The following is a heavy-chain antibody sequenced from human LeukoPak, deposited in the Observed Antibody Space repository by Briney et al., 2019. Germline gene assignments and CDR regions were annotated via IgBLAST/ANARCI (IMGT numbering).Heavy chain of an antibody. J-gene: IGHJ6*02. CDR1: VYTLTIYG. D-gene: IGHD3-16*01. Sequence: VATVKVSCKASVYTLTIYGISCVRQAPGQGLEWMVWISAYNGNTNYAQKLQGRVTMTTDTSTSTAYMELRSLRSDDTAVYYCARDPRGAKYYYYYYGMDVWGQGTTVTVSS. V-gene: IGHV1-18*01. CDR3: ARDPRGAKYYYYYYGMDV. CDR2: ISAYNGNT.